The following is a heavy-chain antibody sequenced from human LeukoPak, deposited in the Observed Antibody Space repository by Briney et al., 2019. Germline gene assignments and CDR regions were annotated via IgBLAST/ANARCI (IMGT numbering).Heavy chain of an antibody. CDR2: ISSSSSYI. J-gene: IGHJ4*02. D-gene: IGHD3-16*02. CDR3: ARVKYYVWGSYRHSFDY. V-gene: IGHV3-21*01. CDR1: GFTFSSYS. Sequence: PGGSLRLSCAASGFTFSSYSMNWVRQAPGKGLEWVSSISSSSSYIYYADSVKGRFTISRDNAKNSLYLQMNSLRAEDTAVYYCARVKYYVWGSYRHSFDYWGQGTLVTVSS.